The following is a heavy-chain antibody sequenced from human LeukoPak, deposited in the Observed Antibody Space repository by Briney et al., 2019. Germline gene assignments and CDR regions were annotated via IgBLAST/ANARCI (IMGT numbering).Heavy chain of an antibody. CDR1: GYSFTSYW. CDR3: ARLAYCGGDCYSGVPGPFDY. D-gene: IGHD2-21*02. CDR2: IYPGDSDT. J-gene: IGHJ4*02. V-gene: IGHV5-51*01. Sequence: KYGESLKISCKGSGYSFTSYWIGWVRQMPGKGLEWMGIIYPGDSDTRYSPSFQGQVTISADKSISTAYLQWSSLKASDTAMYYCARLAYCGGDCYSGVPGPFDYWGQGTLVTVSS.